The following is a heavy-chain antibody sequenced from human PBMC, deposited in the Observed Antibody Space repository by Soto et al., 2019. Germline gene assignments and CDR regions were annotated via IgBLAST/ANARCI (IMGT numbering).Heavy chain of an antibody. V-gene: IGHV4-30-2*01. J-gene: IGHJ5*02. D-gene: IGHD6-19*01. CDR1: GDPYXIATYS. CDR2: IYQSGVT. Sequence: TXSLTCAFSGDPYXIATYSGSWIRQPPGKALEWVVFIYQSGVTSYNPSLKSRVTISLDSSNNQISLKLRTVTAADTDVYYCAGMPYTSGLRFAPWGPGTLGTVSS. CDR3: AGMPYTSGLRFAP.